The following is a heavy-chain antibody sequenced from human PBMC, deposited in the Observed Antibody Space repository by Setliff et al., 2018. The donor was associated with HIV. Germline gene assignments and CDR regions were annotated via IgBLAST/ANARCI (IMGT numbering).Heavy chain of an antibody. CDR1: GGSISSGDYY. Sequence: PSETLSLTCTVSGGSISSGDYYWSWIRQHPGKGLEWIGYIYYSGSTYYNPSLKSRVTISVDTSKNQFSMKLSTVTAADTAVYDCATTFGCLNHYNYYYTIDVWGQGTTVTVSS. D-gene: IGHD1-1*01. V-gene: IGHV4-30-4*08. J-gene: IGHJ6*02. CDR2: IYYSGST. CDR3: ATTFGCLNHYNYYYTIDV.